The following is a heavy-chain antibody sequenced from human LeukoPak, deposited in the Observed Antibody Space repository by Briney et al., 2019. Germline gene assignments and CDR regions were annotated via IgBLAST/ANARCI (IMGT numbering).Heavy chain of an antibody. CDR1: GYSFTSYW. CDR3: ARPEQQLVPRDAFDI. V-gene: IGHV5-51*01. D-gene: IGHD6-13*01. Sequence: GESLKISCKGSGYSFTSYWIGWVRQMPGKGLEWMGIIYPGDSDTRYSPSFQGQVTISADKSISTAYLQWSSLKASDTAMYYCARPEQQLVPRDAFDIWGQGTMVTVSS. J-gene: IGHJ3*02. CDR2: IYPGDSDT.